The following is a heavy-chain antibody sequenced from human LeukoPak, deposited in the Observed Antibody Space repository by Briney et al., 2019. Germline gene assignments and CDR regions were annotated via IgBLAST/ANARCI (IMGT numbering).Heavy chain of an antibody. CDR2: IFYSGST. CDR1: GGSISSYY. V-gene: IGHV4-59*01. Sequence: SETLSLTCTVSGGSISSYYWSWIRQPPGKGLEWIGYIFYSGSTHYNPSLRSRVTISIDTPKNQFSLKLNSVTAADTAVYYCARDKQPGDYWGQGTLVTVSS. D-gene: IGHD3-10*01. J-gene: IGHJ4*02. CDR3: ARDKQPGDY.